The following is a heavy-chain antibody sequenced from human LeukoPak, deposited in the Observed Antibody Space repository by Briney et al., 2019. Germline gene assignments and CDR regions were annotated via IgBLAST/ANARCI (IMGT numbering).Heavy chain of an antibody. CDR3: ARLDDSSGYYDY. V-gene: IGHV3-66*01. CDR2: IYSGGST. Sequence: PGGSLRLSCAASGFTVSSSYMSWVRQAPGKGLEWVSVIYSGGSTYYADSVKGRFTISRDNSKNTLYLQMNSLRAEDTAVYYCARLDDSSGYYDYWGQGTLVTVFS. D-gene: IGHD3-22*01. CDR1: GFTVSSSY. J-gene: IGHJ4*02.